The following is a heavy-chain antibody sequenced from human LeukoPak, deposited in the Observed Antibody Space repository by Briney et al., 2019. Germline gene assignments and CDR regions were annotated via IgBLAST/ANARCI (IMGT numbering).Heavy chain of an antibody. V-gene: IGHV4-34*01. CDR3: AGHTRFLYCSGGSCRYNWFDP. D-gene: IGHD2-15*01. Sequence: SETLSLTCAVYGGSFSGYYWSWIRQPPGKGLEWIGEINHSGSTNYNPSLKSRVTISVDTSKNQFSLKLSSVTAADTAVYYCAGHTRFLYCSGGSCRYNWFDPWGQGTLVTVSS. CDR1: GGSFSGYY. CDR2: INHSGST. J-gene: IGHJ5*02.